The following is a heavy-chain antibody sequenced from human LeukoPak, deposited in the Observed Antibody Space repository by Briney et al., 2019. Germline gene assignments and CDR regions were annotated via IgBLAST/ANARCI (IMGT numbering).Heavy chain of an antibody. CDR1: GFTFRSDV. CDR3: ARAPLYGSGSYYQYYFDY. CDR2: IGFDGSNK. D-gene: IGHD3-10*01. J-gene: IGHJ4*02. Sequence: GGSLRLSCAASGFTFRSDVMHGVRQAPGKGVEGVAVIGFDGSNKYYADSVKGRFTISRDNSKNTLYLQMNSLRAEDTAVYYCARAPLYGSGSYYQYYFDYWGQGTLVTVSS. V-gene: IGHV3-33*01.